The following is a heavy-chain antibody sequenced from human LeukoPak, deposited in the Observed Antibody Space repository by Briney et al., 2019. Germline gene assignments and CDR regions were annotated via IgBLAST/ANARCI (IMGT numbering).Heavy chain of an antibody. CDR1: RYDINSVYY. V-gene: IGHV4-38-2*02. CDR2: IYHSGST. J-gene: IGHJ4*02. Sequence: PSETLSLTCTVSRYDINSVYYWGWIRQPPGKGLEWIGSIYHSGSTSYNASLKSRVTISMDTSRNKFSLNLDSVTPADTAAYYCARAGGYYGSGSFLDYWGQGLLVTVSS. D-gene: IGHD3-10*01. CDR3: ARAGGYYGSGSFLDY.